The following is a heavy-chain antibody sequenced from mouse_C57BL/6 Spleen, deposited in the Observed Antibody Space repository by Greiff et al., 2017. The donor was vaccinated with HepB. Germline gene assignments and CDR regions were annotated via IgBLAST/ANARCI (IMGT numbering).Heavy chain of an antibody. D-gene: IGHD2-4*01. CDR3: AREGIYYDYAD. Sequence: EVKLVESGGGLVKPGGSLKLSCAASGFTFSDYGMHWVRQAPEKGLEWVAYISSGSSTIYYADTVKGRFTISRDNAKNTLFLQMTSLRSEDTAMYYCAREGIYYDYADWGQGTLVTVSA. V-gene: IGHV5-17*01. J-gene: IGHJ3*01. CDR1: GFTFSDYG. CDR2: ISSGSSTI.